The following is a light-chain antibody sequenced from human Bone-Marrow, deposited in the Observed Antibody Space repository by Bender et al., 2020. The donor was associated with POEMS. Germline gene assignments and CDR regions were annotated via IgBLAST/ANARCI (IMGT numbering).Light chain of an antibody. J-gene: IGLJ3*02. CDR2: DVD. CDR1: SSDVGTYNL. CDR3: SSYAGNNNLV. V-gene: IGLV2-8*01. Sequence: QSALTQPASVSGSPGQSVTISCTGTSSDVGTYNLVSWYQQHPGKAPKVIIYDVDKRPSGVPDRFSGSKSGNTASLTVSGLQAEDEADYYCSSYAGNNNLVFGGGTKLTVL.